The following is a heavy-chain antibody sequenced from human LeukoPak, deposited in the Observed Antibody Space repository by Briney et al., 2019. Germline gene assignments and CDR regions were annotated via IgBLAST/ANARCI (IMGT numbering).Heavy chain of an antibody. D-gene: IGHD3-22*01. J-gene: IGHJ4*02. CDR3: ARAGMDSRGYYLGFDY. CDR1: GFIFNDYF. Sequence: GGSLRLSCAASGFIFNDYFMGWIRQTPGKGLEWVSYITNNGRKTYYADSMKGRFTISRDNAKNSLYLQMNSLRAEDTALYYGARAGMDSRGYYLGFDYWGQGTLVTVSS. CDR2: ITNNGRKT. V-gene: IGHV3-11*04.